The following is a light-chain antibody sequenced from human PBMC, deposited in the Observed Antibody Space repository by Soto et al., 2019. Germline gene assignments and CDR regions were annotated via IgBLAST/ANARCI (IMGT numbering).Light chain of an antibody. CDR1: QSISSY. V-gene: IGKV1-39*01. Sequence: DIQMTQSPSSLSASVGDRVTITCRASQSISSYLNWYQQKPGKAPKVLIYAASSLQSGVPSRFSGSGSGTDFTLTISSLQPEDFATYYCQQSYSTPLYTFGQGNKLEIK. CDR2: AAS. J-gene: IGKJ2*01. CDR3: QQSYSTPLYT.